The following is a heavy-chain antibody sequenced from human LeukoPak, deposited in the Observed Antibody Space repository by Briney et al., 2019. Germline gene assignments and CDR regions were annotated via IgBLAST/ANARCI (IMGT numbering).Heavy chain of an antibody. CDR3: AKDPQWLVPRAGDYFDY. J-gene: IGHJ4*02. CDR2: ISGSGGST. D-gene: IGHD6-19*01. CDR1: GFTFSSYA. Sequence: GGSLRLSCAASGFTFSSYAMSWVRQAPGKGLEWVSAISGSGGSTYYADSVKGRFTISSDNSKNTLYPQMNSLRAEDTAVYYCAKDPQWLVPRAGDYFDYWGQGTLVTVSS. V-gene: IGHV3-23*01.